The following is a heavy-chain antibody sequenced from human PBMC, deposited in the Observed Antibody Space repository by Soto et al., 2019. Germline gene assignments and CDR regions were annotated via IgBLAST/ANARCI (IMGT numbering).Heavy chain of an antibody. Sequence: LSLTCTGSGGSISSYYWSWIRQPPGKGLEWIGYIYYSGSTNYNPSLKSRVTISVDTSKNQFSLKLSSVTAADTAVYYCARLAADFWSGYYSPGAFDIWGQGTMVTVSS. CDR3: ARLAADFWSGYYSPGAFDI. CDR1: GGSISSYY. V-gene: IGHV4-59*08. D-gene: IGHD3-3*01. CDR2: IYYSGST. J-gene: IGHJ3*02.